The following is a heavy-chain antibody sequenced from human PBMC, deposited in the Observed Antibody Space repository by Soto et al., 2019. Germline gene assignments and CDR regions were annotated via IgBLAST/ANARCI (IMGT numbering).Heavy chain of an antibody. D-gene: IGHD7-27*01. V-gene: IGHV3-7*05. Sequence: EVQLVESGGGLVQPGGSLRLSCAASGFTFSTYWMTWLRQAPGKGLEWVANIKNDGSVKNYLDSVEGRFTLSRENAKNTLYLQMHRLRAEDAALYYFSSDLSPKHPPSWVDAFDVWGPGTVVTVSS. CDR1: GFTFSTYW. CDR3: SSDLSPKHPPSWVDAFDV. J-gene: IGHJ3*01. CDR2: IKNDGSVK.